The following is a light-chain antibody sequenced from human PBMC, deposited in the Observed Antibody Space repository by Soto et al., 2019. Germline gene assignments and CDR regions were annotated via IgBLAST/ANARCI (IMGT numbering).Light chain of an antibody. Sequence: QSALTQPASVSGSPGQSITISCTGTSSDVGGYNYVSWYQQHPGKVPKLMIYEVNNRPSGVSNRFSGSKSGNTASLTISGLQAEDEADYYCSSYTSSSTPDVFGTGTKVTVL. CDR3: SSYTSSSTPDV. J-gene: IGLJ1*01. V-gene: IGLV2-14*01. CDR2: EVN. CDR1: SSDVGGYNY.